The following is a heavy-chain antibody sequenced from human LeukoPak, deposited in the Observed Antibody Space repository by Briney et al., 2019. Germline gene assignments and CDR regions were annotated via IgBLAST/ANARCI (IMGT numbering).Heavy chain of an antibody. Sequence: KASETLSLTCAVYGGSFSGYYWSWIRQPPGKGLEWIGEINHSGSTNYNPSLKSRVTISVDTPKNQFSLKLSSVTAADTAVYYCARARYCSSTSCYALYYYYYYMDVWGKGTTVTVSS. CDR1: GGSFSGYY. D-gene: IGHD2-2*01. CDR3: ARARYCSSTSCYALYYYYYYMDV. V-gene: IGHV4-34*01. CDR2: INHSGST. J-gene: IGHJ6*03.